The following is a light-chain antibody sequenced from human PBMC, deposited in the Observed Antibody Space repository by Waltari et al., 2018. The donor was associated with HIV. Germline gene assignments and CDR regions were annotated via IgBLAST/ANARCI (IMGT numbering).Light chain of an antibody. J-gene: IGLJ2*01. Sequence: QSALTQPASVSGSPGPSITISCTGTTSAIGPYSFVSWYQQHPGKPPKLIIFEVSERPSGVSDRFSGSKSGNTASLTISELQPDDEADYYCCSFAASTALLFGGRTRLTVL. CDR1: TSAIGPYSF. V-gene: IGLV2-23*02. CDR2: EVS. CDR3: CSFAASTALL.